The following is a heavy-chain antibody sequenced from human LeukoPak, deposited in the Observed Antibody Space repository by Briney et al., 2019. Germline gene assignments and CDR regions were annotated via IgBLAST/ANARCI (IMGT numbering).Heavy chain of an antibody. CDR3: AREYSSGWYYFDY. Sequence: GGSLRLSCAASGFTVSSNYMSWVRHAPGKGLEWVSVIYSGGSTYYADSVRGRFTISRDNSKNTLYLQMNSLRAEDTAVYYCAREYSSGWYYFDYWGQGTLVTVSS. CDR2: IYSGGST. CDR1: GFTVSSNY. J-gene: IGHJ4*02. V-gene: IGHV3-53*01. D-gene: IGHD6-19*01.